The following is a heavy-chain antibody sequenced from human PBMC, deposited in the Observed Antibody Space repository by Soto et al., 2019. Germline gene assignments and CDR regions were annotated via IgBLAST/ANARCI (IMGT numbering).Heavy chain of an antibody. CDR3: XXXXGSYYFDF. CDR2: IQPDGSDQ. J-gene: IGHJ4*02. V-gene: IGHV3-7*01. Sequence: EVQLVESGGGLVLPGGSLRLSCAASGFTFSSLWMSWVRQAPGKGLEWVANIQPDGSDQYYVESVKGRFTISRDNARXXXXXXXXXXXXXXXXXXXXXXXXGSYYFDFWGQGTLVTVSA. CDR1: GFTFSSLW.